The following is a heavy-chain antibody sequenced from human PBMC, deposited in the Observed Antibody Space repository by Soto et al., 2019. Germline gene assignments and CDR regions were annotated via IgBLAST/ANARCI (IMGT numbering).Heavy chain of an antibody. Sequence: SGGSLRLSCAASGFTFSNSAMHWVRQASGKGLEWVGRIRSKANSYATAYAASVKGRFTISRDDSKNTAYLQMNSLKTEDTAVYYCTRRVTMVRGVWFDPWGQGTLVTVSS. V-gene: IGHV3-73*01. CDR3: TRRVTMVRGVWFDP. CDR2: IRSKANSYAT. J-gene: IGHJ5*02. CDR1: GFTFSNSA. D-gene: IGHD3-10*01.